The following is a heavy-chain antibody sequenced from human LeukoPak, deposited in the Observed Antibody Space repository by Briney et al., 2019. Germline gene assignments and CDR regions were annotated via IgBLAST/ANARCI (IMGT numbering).Heavy chain of an antibody. Sequence: PGGSLRLSCAASGFTFSSYGMHWVRQAPGKGLEWVAVISYDGSNKYYADSVKGRFTISRDNSKNTLYLQMNSLRAEDTAVYYCAKDGGGNSGSIFFDYWGQGTLVTVSS. D-gene: IGHD4-23*01. CDR3: AKDGGGNSGSIFFDY. CDR2: ISYDGSNK. J-gene: IGHJ4*02. CDR1: GFTFSSYG. V-gene: IGHV3-30*18.